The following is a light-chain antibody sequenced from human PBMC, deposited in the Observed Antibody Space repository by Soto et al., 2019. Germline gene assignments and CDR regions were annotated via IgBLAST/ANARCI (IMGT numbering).Light chain of an antibody. V-gene: IGKV3-20*01. J-gene: IGKJ4*01. CDR3: QQYGRSLT. Sequence: EIVLTQSPGTLSLSPGERAILSCRASQSVSSDYLAWYQQKPGQAPRLLIYGPSSRATGIPDRFSGSGSGTDFTLTISRLEPEDFAVYYCQQYGRSLTFCGGTKVEIK. CDR2: GPS. CDR1: QSVSSDY.